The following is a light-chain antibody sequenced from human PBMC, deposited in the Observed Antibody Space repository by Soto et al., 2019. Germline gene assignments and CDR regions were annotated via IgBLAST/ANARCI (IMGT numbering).Light chain of an antibody. J-gene: IGKJ4*01. V-gene: IGKV1-9*01. Sequence: IQLTQSPSSLSASVGDRVTITCRASQDIAIYLAWYQQKPGEAPKLLIYAASTLYGGVPSRFSGSGSGTDFALTITSLQAEDFATYYCQQLRMYPSNFGRGTKVDI. CDR3: QQLRMYPSN. CDR1: QDIAIY. CDR2: AAS.